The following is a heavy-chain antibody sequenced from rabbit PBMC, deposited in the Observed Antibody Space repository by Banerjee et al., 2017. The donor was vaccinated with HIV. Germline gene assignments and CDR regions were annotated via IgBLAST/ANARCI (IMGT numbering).Heavy chain of an antibody. CDR3: ARAPYISSSIVYIPYYFNL. Sequence: QLKETGGGLVQPGGSLTLSCKASGFDINNYHISWVRQAPGKGLEWIGIIYAGERSIDYASWVNGRFTISSDNAQSTVDLQMNSLTAADAATYFCARAPYISSSIVYIPYYFNLWGPGTLVTVS. D-gene: IGHD1-1*01. V-gene: IGHV1S7*01. CDR2: IYAGERSI. J-gene: IGHJ4*01. CDR1: GFDINNYH.